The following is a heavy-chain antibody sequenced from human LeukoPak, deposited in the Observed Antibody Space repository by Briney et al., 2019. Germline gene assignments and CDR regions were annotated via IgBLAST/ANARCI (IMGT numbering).Heavy chain of an antibody. CDR1: GYTFMSYG. V-gene: IGHV1-18*01. Sequence: ASVKVSCKASGYTFMSYGIHWVRQAPGQGLEWMGWSSVYNGNTNYPQKLQGRVTMTTDTSTSTAYMELRSLRSDDTAVYYCARDQALEGYFDWLLAGTYDAFDIWGQGTMVTVSS. CDR3: ARDQALEGYFDWLLAGTYDAFDI. J-gene: IGHJ3*02. CDR2: SSVYNGNT. D-gene: IGHD3-9*01.